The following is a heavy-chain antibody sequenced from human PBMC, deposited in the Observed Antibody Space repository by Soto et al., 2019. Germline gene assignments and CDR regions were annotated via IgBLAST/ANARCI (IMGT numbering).Heavy chain of an antibody. CDR1: GGSITSNDW. V-gene: IGHV4-4*02. Sequence: QVQLQESGPGLVKPSGTLSLTCAVSGGSITSNDWWSWVRQPPEKGLEWIGEIYHSGSANYNPSLKSRVTISVDKSKNQFSLKVNSVTAADTAVYYCARNTSPRRLEVWGQGTTVTVSS. CDR2: IYHSGSA. J-gene: IGHJ6*02. D-gene: IGHD2-2*01. CDR3: ARNTSPRRLEV.